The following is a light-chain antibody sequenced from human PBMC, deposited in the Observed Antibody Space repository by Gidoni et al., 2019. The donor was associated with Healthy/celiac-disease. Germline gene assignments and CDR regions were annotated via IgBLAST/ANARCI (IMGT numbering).Light chain of an antibody. Sequence: DIQMTQSPSSLSASVGDRVTITCRASQSISSYLNWYQQKPGKAPKLLLDAASSLQSGVPSRFSGSGSGTDFTLTISSLQPEDFATYYCQQGYSTPGTFGQGTKVEIK. CDR1: QSISSY. J-gene: IGKJ1*01. CDR2: AAS. V-gene: IGKV1-39*01. CDR3: QQGYSTPGT.